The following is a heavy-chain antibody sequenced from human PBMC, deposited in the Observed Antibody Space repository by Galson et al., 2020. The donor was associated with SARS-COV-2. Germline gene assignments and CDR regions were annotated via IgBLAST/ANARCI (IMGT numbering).Heavy chain of an antibody. CDR2: IYYSGST. J-gene: IGHJ5*02. D-gene: IGHD2-2*01. CDR1: GGSISSSSYY. Sequence: SETLSLTCTVSGGSISSSSYYWGWIRQPPGKGLEWIGSIYYSGSTYYNPSLKSRVTISVDTSKNQFSLKLSSVTAADTAVYYCARQPGIVVVPAAILGYIWFDPWGQGTLVTVSS. CDR3: ARQPGIVVVPAAILGYIWFDP. V-gene: IGHV4-39*01.